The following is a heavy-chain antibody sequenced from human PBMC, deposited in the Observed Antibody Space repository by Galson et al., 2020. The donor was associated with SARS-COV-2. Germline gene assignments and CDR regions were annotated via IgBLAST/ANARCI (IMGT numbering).Heavy chain of an antibody. CDR2: TYYRSKWLH. V-gene: IGHV6-1*01. J-gene: IGHJ6*02. CDR3: TRGSSLGGMDV. D-gene: IGHD6-13*01. Sequence: SQTLSLTCAISGDNVSSNGAVWNWIRQSPSRGLEWLGRTYYRSKWLHDYAASVKSRASINPDTSKNEFSLQLNSVTPEDTAMYYCTRGSSLGGMDVWGQGTTVTVSS. CDR1: GDNVSSNGAV.